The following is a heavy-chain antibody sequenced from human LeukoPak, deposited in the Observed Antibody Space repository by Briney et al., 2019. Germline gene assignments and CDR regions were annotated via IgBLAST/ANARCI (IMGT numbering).Heavy chain of an antibody. V-gene: IGHV3-21*04. CDR2: ISSSSSYI. D-gene: IGHD5-18*01. J-gene: IGHJ5*02. Sequence: KTGGSLRLSCAASGFTFSTYSMNWVRQAPGKGLEWVSSISSSSSYIYYADSVKGRFTISRDNAKNSLYLQMNSLRAEDTALYYCARGRRGDTAMVYYSWFDPWGQGTLVTVSS. CDR3: ARGRRGDTAMVYYSWFDP. CDR1: GFTFSTYS.